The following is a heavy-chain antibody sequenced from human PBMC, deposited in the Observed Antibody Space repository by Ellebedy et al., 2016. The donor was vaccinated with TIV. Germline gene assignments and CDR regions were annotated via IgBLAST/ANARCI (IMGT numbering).Heavy chain of an antibody. D-gene: IGHD3-10*02. J-gene: IGHJ4*02. CDR2: IYSGGST. V-gene: IGHV3-53*01. Sequence: GRSLRLSXAVSGFTVSSNYMSWVRQAPGKGLEWVSVIYSGGSTYYADSVKGQFTISRDNSKNTLYLQMNSLRAEDTAVYYCASSTMSDAFDYWGQGTLVTVSS. CDR3: ASSTMSDAFDY. CDR1: GFTVSSNY.